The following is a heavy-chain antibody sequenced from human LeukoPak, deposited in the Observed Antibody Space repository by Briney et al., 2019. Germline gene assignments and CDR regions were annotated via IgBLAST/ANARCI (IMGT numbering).Heavy chain of an antibody. CDR3: ARGENIAVAGTGWFDP. J-gene: IGHJ5*02. V-gene: IGHV4-34*01. D-gene: IGHD6-19*01. CDR1: GGSFSGYY. Sequence: PSETLSLTCAVYGGSFSGYYWSWIRQPPGKGLEWIGEINHSGSTNYNPSLKSRVTISVDTSKNQFSLKLSSVTAADTAVYCCARGENIAVAGTGWFDPWGQGTLVTVSS. CDR2: INHSGST.